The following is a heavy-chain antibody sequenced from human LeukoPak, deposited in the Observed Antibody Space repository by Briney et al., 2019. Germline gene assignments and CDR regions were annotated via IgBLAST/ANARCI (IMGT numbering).Heavy chain of an antibody. V-gene: IGHV3-30-3*01. CDR2: ISYDGSNK. D-gene: IGHD3-16*01. CDR3: ARDGVWGWPRYYFDY. CDR1: GFTFSSYA. Sequence: PGGSLRLSCAASGFTFSSYAMHWVRQASGKGLEWVAVISYDGSNKNYADSVKGRFTISRDNSKNTLYLQMNSLRAEDTAVYYCARDGVWGWPRYYFDYWGQGTLVTVSS. J-gene: IGHJ4*02.